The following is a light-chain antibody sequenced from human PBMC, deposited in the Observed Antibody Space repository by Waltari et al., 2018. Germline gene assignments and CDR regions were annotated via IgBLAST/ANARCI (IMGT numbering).Light chain of an antibody. Sequence: QSALTQPASVSGSPGQSLTISCTGTSSDIGVYHQVSWYQQHPGKAPKLMIYDVTHRPSGVSDRFSGSKSDYTASLTISGLQAEDEADYYCSSYTTSISYVFGTGTRVTVL. CDR1: SSDIGVYHQ. CDR2: DVT. CDR3: SSYTTSISYV. V-gene: IGLV2-14*03. J-gene: IGLJ1*01.